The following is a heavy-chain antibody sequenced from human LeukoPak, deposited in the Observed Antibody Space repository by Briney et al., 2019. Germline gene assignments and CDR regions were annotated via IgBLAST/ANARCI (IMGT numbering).Heavy chain of an antibody. V-gene: IGHV4-39*07. CDR3: ARCLGGRCDYFDY. D-gene: IGHD3-16*01. CDR1: GGSISSSNFY. CDR2: IYYSGST. J-gene: IGHJ4*02. Sequence: TSETLSLTCTVSGGSISSSNFYWGWIRQPPGKGLEWIGSIYYSGSTYYNPSLKSRVTISVDTSKNQFSLKLSSVTAADTAVYYCARCLGGRCDYFDYWGQGTLLTVSS.